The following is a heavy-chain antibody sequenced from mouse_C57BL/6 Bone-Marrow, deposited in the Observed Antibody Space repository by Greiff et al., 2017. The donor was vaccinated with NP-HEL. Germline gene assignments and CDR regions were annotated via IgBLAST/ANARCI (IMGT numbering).Heavy chain of an antibody. V-gene: IGHV1-15*01. Sequence: SGAELVRPGASVTLSCKASGYTFTDYEMHWVKQTPVHGLEWIGAIDPETGGTAYNQKFKGKAILTADKSSSTAYMELRSLTSEDSAVYYCTRDYYGSSYASWWYFDVWGTGTTVTVSS. D-gene: IGHD1-1*01. CDR1: GYTFTDYE. J-gene: IGHJ1*03. CDR3: TRDYYGSSYASWWYFDV. CDR2: IDPETGGT.